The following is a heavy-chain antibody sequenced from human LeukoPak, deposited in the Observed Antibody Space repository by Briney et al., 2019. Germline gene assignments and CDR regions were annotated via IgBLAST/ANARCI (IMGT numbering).Heavy chain of an antibody. CDR1: GFTFSSYW. CDR3: ARDLGNYYYMDV. J-gene: IGHJ6*03. D-gene: IGHD2-15*01. Sequence: GGSLRLSCAVSGFTFSSYWMSWVRQAPGKGLEWVANIKQDGSEKYYVDSVKGRFTISRDNAKNSLYLQMNSLRAEDTAVYYCARDLGNYYYMDVWGKGTTVTVSS. V-gene: IGHV3-7*01. CDR2: IKQDGSEK.